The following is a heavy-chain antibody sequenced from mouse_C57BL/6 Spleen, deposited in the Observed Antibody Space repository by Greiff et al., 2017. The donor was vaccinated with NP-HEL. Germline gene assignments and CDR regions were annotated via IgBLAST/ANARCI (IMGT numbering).Heavy chain of an antibody. CDR2: IHPNSGST. CDR1: GYTFTSYW. CDR3: ARSGFITTVHFDY. J-gene: IGHJ2*01. D-gene: IGHD1-1*01. Sequence: VQLQQPGAELVKPGASVKLSCKASGYTFTSYWMHWVKQRPGQGLEWIGMIHPNSGSTNYNEKFKSKATLTVDKSSSTAYMQLSSLTSEDSAVYYCARSGFITTVHFDYWGQGTTLTVSS. V-gene: IGHV1-64*01.